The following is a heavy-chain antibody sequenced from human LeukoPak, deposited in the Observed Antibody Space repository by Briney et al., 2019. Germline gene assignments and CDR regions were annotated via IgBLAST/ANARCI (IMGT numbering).Heavy chain of an antibody. CDR2: ISGSGGST. Sequence: GGSLRLSCAASGFTFSSYAMSWVRQAPGKGLEWVSAISGSGGSTYYADSVKGRFTISRDNSKNTLYLQMNSLRAEDTAVYYCAKVSCSGGSCYGPYFDYWGQGTLVTISS. CDR3: AKVSCSGGSCYGPYFDY. V-gene: IGHV3-23*01. J-gene: IGHJ4*02. D-gene: IGHD2-15*01. CDR1: GFTFSSYA.